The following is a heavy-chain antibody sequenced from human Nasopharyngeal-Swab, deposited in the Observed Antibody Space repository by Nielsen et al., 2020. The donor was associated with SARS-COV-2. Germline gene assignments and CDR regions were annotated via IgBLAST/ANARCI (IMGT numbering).Heavy chain of an antibody. CDR3: ARQGDIVVVPAASALDY. J-gene: IGHJ4*02. CDR2: IYPGDSDT. V-gene: IGHV5-51*01. D-gene: IGHD2-2*01. Sequence: VCQMPGKGLLRMGIIYPGDSDTRYSPSFQGQVTISADKSISTAYLQWSSLKASDTAMYYCARQGDIVVVPAASALDYWGQGTLVTVSS.